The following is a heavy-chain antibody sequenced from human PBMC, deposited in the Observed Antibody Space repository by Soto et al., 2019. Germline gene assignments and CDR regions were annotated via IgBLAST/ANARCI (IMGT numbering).Heavy chain of an antibody. V-gene: IGHV1-18*01. CDR2: MSPYNGHT. CDR1: GYPFTVFG. Sequence: QVQLMQSGPEVKKPGASVKVSCKASGYPFTVFGISWVRQAPGQGLEWMGWMSPYNGHTNYAQKLQGRVTMTPDTSTSTAYMERRSLRSDDTAVYYCARAPGGARGFDFWGQGTVVTVSS. J-gene: IGHJ5*01. D-gene: IGHD3-10*01. CDR3: ARAPGGARGFDF.